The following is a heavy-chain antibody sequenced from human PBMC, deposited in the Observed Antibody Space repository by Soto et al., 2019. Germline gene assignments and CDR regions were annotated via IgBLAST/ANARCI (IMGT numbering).Heavy chain of an antibody. CDR1: GFTFSSYA. D-gene: IGHD3-3*01. CDR3: AKEDYDFWSGYYAQDFGMDV. V-gene: IGHV3-23*01. J-gene: IGHJ6*02. Sequence: GGSLRLSCAASGFTFSSYAMSWVRQAPGKGLEWVSSISGSGGSTYYADSVKGRFTMSRDNSKNTLYLQINTLRAEDTAVYYCAKEDYDFWSGYYAQDFGMDVWGQGTTVTVSS. CDR2: ISGSGGST.